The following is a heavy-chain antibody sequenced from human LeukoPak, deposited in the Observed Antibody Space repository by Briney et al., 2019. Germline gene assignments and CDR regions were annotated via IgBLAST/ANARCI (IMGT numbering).Heavy chain of an antibody. Sequence: PVGSLRLSCVASGLTFDDSAMHWVRQAPGKGLEWVSHISGDGGSTFYADSVKGRFSISRDNSKNSLYLQMNSLRPEDTAMYYCAKESGKFDYWGQGTLVAVSS. V-gene: IGHV3-43*02. CDR2: ISGDGGST. J-gene: IGHJ4*02. CDR1: GLTFDDSA. CDR3: AKESGKFDY.